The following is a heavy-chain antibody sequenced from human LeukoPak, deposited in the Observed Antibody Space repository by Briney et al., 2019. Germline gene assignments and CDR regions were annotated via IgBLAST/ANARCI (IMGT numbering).Heavy chain of an antibody. CDR3: AKDSGAYGPDN. Sequence: ASVKVSFKASGYTFTKYYMHRVRQAPGQGLEWMGQVSPSGATTYAQKFRGRVIMTRDTSTSTLNMELSDLTSEDTAVYHCAKDSGAYGPDNWGQGTLLTVSS. D-gene: IGHD4-17*01. CDR2: VSPSGAT. V-gene: IGHV1-46*01. CDR1: GYTFTKYY. J-gene: IGHJ4*02.